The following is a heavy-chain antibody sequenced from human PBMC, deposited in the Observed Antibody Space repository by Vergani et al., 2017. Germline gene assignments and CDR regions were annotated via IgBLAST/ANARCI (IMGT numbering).Heavy chain of an antibody. Sequence: QVQLQESGPGLVKPPGTLSLTCAVSGDSFRSNKWWTWVRQSPGKTLEWIGGISHSGSTNYNQSLKGRVTLSLDTSKNQFSLRLSSVTAADTAVYYCARDPKSYCSGGSCFSVWGAFDIWGRGTTVTVSS. D-gene: IGHD2-15*01. J-gene: IGHJ3*02. CDR3: ARDPKSYCSGGSCFSVWGAFDI. V-gene: IGHV4-4*03. CDR2: ISHSGST. CDR1: GDSFRSNKW.